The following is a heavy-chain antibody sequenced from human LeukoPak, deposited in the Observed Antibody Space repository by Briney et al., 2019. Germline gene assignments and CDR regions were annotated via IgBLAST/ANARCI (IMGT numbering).Heavy chain of an antibody. CDR3: ARPILTGYKVSIGY. V-gene: IGHV3-23*01. Sequence: GGSLRLSCAASGFNFSGYAMSWVRQAPGKGLGWVSVISGSGTTYYADSVKGRFTLSRDNAKNSLFLQMNGLRAEDTAVYFCARPILTGYKVSIGYWGQGTLVTVSS. J-gene: IGHJ4*02. CDR1: GFNFSGYA. D-gene: IGHD3-9*01. CDR2: ISGSGTT.